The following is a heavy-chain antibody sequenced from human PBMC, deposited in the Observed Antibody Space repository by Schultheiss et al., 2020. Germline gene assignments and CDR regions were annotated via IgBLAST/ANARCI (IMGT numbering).Heavy chain of an antibody. CDR1: GFTFDDYG. D-gene: IGHD3-16*01. V-gene: IGHV3-20*04. Sequence: GGSLRLSCAASGFTFDDYGMSWVRQAPGKGLEWVSGINWNGGSTGYADSVKGRFTISRDNAKNSLYLQMNSLRAEDTAVYYCARDGITNTNLYHVNWFDPWGEGTLVTVSA. CDR3: ARDGITNTNLYHVNWFDP. J-gene: IGHJ5*02. CDR2: INWNGGST.